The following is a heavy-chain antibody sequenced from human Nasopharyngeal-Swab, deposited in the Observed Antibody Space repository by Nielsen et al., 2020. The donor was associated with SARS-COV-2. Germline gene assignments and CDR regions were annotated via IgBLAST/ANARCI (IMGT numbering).Heavy chain of an antibody. CDR2: IIPILGIA. CDR3: ARPNRRYCSSTSCFTFDY. CDR1: GYTFTSYG. V-gene: IGHV1-69*10. D-gene: IGHD2-2*02. Sequence: SVKVSCKASGYTFTSYGISWVRQAPGQGLEWMGGIIPILGIANYAQKFQGRVTITADKSTSTAYMELSSLRSEDTAVYYCARPNRRYCSSTSCFTFDYWGQGTLVTVSS. J-gene: IGHJ4*02.